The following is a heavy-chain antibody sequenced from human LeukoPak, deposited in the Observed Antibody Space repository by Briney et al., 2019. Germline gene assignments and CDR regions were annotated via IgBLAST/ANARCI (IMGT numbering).Heavy chain of an antibody. CDR2: ICPDGTVT. CDR3: ARARPGGSYYRFSFDY. J-gene: IGHJ4*02. D-gene: IGHD1-26*01. V-gene: IGHV3-74*01. CDR1: GFTFSTYC. Sequence: GGSLRLSCAASGFTFSTYCMHWVRQAPGKGPMWVSRICPDGTVTNYADSVKARFIISRDNARNTVYLQMNSLRVEDTAVYYCARARPGGSYYRFSFDYWGQGTLVTVSS.